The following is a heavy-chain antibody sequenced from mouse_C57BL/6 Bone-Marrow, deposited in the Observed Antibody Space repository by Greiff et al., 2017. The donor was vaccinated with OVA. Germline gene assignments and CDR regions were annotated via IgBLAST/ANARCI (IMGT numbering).Heavy chain of an antibody. CDR1: GFTFSDFY. CDR2: SRNKANDYTT. J-gene: IGHJ4*01. D-gene: IGHD2-5*01. CDR3: ARDARYSNSYAMDY. V-gene: IGHV7-1*01. Sequence: EVMLVESGGGLVQSGRSLRLSCATSGFTFSDFYMEWVRQAPGKGLEWIAASRNKANDYTTEYSASVKGRFIVSRDTSQSILYLQMNALRAEDTAIYYCARDARYSNSYAMDYWGQGTSVTVSS.